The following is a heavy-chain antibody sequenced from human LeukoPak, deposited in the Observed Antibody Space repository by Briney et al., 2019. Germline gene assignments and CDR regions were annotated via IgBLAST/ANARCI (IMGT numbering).Heavy chain of an antibody. CDR3: ARDGSSLRFLEWLLYDY. D-gene: IGHD3-3*01. V-gene: IGHV1-46*01. CDR1: GYTFTSYY. CDR2: INPSGGST. J-gene: IGHJ4*02. Sequence: VASVKVSCKASGYTFTSYYMHWVRQAPGQGLEWMGIINPSGGSTSYAQKFQGRVTMTRDTSTSTVYMELSSLRSEDTAVYYCARDGSSLRFLEWLLYDYWGQGTLVTVSS.